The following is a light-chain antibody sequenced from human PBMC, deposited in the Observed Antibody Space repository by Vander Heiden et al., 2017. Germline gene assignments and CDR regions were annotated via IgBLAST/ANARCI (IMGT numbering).Light chain of an antibody. Sequence: EIVMTQSPATLSVSPGERATLSCRASQSVSSNLAWYQQKPGQAPRPPIYGASHRATGIPARFSGSGSGTEFTLTISSLQSEDFAVYYCQQYNNWQTFGQGTKVEIK. J-gene: IGKJ1*01. CDR3: QQYNNWQT. CDR2: GAS. CDR1: QSVSSN. V-gene: IGKV3-15*01.